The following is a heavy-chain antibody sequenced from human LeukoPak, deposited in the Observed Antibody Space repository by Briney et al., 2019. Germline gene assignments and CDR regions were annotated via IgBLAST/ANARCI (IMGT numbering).Heavy chain of an antibody. CDR3: ARGPTRYYFDY. J-gene: IGHJ4*02. Sequence: SETLSLTCTVSGGSINNYYWSWIRQSPGRGLQWIAYIFYSGITNYNPSLKSRVTISVDTSKNQFSLTLTSVTAADTALYYRARGPTRYYFDYWGQGTLVTVSS. CDR2: IFYSGIT. CDR1: GGSINNYY. V-gene: IGHV4-59*01. D-gene: IGHD1-1*01.